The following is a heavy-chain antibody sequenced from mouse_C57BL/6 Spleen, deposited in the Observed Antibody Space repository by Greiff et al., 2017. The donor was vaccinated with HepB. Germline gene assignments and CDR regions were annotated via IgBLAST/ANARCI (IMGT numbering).Heavy chain of an antibody. V-gene: IGHV5-4*01. CDR3: ARGVLYFGV. J-gene: IGHJ1*03. CDR2: ISDGGSYT. Sequence: EVQGVESGGGLVKPGGSLKLSCAASGFTFSSYAMSWVRQTPEKSLEWVATISDGGSYTSYPNNLKGRFTISRDNAKNTLYQQMSHLKSEDTAMYYCARGVLYFGVWGTGTTVTVSS. CDR1: GFTFSSYA.